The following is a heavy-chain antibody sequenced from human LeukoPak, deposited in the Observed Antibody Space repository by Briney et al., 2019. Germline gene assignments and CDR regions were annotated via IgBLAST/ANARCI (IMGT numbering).Heavy chain of an antibody. CDR3: AKLTTRRRLHLWLLYYFDY. J-gene: IGHJ4*02. D-gene: IGHD5-18*01. CDR1: GFTFSSYA. CDR2: ISGSGGST. V-gene: IGHV3-23*01. Sequence: GGSLRLSCAASGFTFSSYAMSWVRQAPGQGLEWVSAISGSGGSTYYADSVKGRFTISRDNSKNTLYLQMNSLRAEDTAVYYCAKLTTRRRLHLWLLYYFDYWGQGTLVTVSS.